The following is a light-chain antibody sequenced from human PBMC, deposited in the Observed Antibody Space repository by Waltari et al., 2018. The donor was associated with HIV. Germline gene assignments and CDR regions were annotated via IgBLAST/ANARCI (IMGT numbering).Light chain of an antibody. CDR1: RSNIGNND. V-gene: IGLV1-47*01. J-gene: IGLJ3*02. CDR3: DAWENSLSGRV. Sequence: QSVLTQPPSASGTPGQRVTISCSGSRSNIGNNDVYWFQHLPGTAPKLLIYRNNQRPSGGPDRFTGSKSGTSASLAISGLRSEDEADYDGDAWENSLSGRVFGGVTKLTVL. CDR2: RNN.